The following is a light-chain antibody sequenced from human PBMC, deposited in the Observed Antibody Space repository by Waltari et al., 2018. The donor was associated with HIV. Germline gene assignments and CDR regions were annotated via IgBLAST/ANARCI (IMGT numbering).Light chain of an antibody. Sequence: DIQMTQSPSSLSASVGDRVTITCRASQSIRNYLNWYQQRPGKAPNLLIYAASSLQSGFPSRCSASGFGTDFTLTISSLQPEDFATYYCQQSYSTPRTFGQGTKVDIK. CDR2: AAS. CDR3: QQSYSTPRT. CDR1: QSIRNY. J-gene: IGKJ1*01. V-gene: IGKV1-39*01.